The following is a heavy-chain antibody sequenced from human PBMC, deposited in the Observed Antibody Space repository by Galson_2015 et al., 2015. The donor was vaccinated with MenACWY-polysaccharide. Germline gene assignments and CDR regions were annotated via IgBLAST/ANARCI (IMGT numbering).Heavy chain of an antibody. Sequence: ETLSLTCNVSGDSVSTGTYYWSWNRQPPGKGLEWLGDIYYTGNTKYNPSLKSRVTISVDTSKNQFSLKVTSVTAADTAVYYCARETVYSSDGLFSYYDMDVWGQGTTVTVSS. CDR1: GDSVSTGTYY. D-gene: IGHD3-22*01. J-gene: IGHJ6*02. CDR2: IYYTGNT. V-gene: IGHV4-61*01. CDR3: ARETVYSSDGLFSYYDMDV.